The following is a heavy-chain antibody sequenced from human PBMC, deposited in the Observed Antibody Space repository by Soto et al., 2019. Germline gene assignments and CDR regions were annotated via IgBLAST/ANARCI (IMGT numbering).Heavy chain of an antibody. Sequence: EVQLLESGGGLVHPGGSLRLSCAASGFLFSNSAMNWVRQAPVKGLEWVSSISGGGGVTHYEDSVRGRFTISRDNSKDTVYLQMSSLRAEDTATYYCAKDRSRGVTVTAYYWGQGTLVAVSS. CDR1: GFLFSNSA. V-gene: IGHV3-23*01. J-gene: IGHJ4*02. D-gene: IGHD4-17*01. CDR3: AKDRSRGVTVTAYY. CDR2: ISGGGGVT.